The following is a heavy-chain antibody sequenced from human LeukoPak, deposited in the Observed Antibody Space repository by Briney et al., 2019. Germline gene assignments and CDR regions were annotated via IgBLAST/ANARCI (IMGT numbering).Heavy chain of an antibody. CDR1: GGSISSSSYY. D-gene: IGHD6-25*01. CDR3: ARLRSGWAMGPFDY. V-gene: IGHV4-39*01. Sequence: SETLSLTCTVSGGSISSSSYYWGWIRQPPGKGLEWIGSIYYSGSTYYNPSLKSRVTISVATSKNQLSLKLSSVTAADTAVYYCARLRSGWAMGPFDYWGQGTLVTVSS. CDR2: IYYSGST. J-gene: IGHJ4*02.